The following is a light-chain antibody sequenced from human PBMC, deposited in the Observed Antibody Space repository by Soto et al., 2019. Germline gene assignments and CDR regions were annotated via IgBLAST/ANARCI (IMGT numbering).Light chain of an antibody. CDR2: VNSDGSH. Sequence: QSVLSQLPSASASLGASVKLTCTLRGSHGNYAIAWHQHQPAKGPRYLMRVNSDGSHNKGDGVPDRFSGSSSGAERYLTISSLQSEDEADYYCQTWGTGFRVFGGGTKLTVL. CDR1: GSHGNYA. V-gene: IGLV4-69*01. J-gene: IGLJ3*02. CDR3: QTWGTGFRV.